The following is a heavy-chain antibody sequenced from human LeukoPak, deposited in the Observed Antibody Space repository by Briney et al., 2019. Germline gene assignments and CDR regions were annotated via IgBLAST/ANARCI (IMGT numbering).Heavy chain of an antibody. D-gene: IGHD3-10*01. Sequence: ASVKVSCKASGYTFTGYFIHWVRQAPGQGLEWMGWINPNSGDTNYAQKFQGRVTMTRDTSITTAYMELTSLRSDDTAVYHCARAGGSGSYYNHDYWGQGTLVTVSS. V-gene: IGHV1-2*02. J-gene: IGHJ4*02. CDR2: INPNSGDT. CDR1: GYTFTGYF. CDR3: ARAGGSGSYYNHDY.